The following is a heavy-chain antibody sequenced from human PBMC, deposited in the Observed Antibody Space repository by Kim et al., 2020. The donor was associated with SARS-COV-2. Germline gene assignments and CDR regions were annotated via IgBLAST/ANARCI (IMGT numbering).Heavy chain of an antibody. V-gene: IGHV1-8*01. J-gene: IGHJ6*02. CDR2: MNPNSGNT. D-gene: IGHD2-2*01. CDR1: GYTFTSYD. CDR3: ARVFPRAAKYQLLGPYYYYYGMDV. Sequence: ASVKVSCKASGYTFTSYDINWVRQATGQGLEWMGWMNPNSGNTGYAQKFQGRVTMTRNTSISTAYMELSSLRSEDTAVYYCARVFPRAAKYQLLGPYYYYYGMDVWGQGTTVTVSS.